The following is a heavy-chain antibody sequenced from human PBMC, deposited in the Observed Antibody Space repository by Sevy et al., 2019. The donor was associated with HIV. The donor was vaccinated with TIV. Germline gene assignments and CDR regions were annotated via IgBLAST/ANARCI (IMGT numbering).Heavy chain of an antibody. CDR3: TTGDPYNRYGYMRPYFFDY. V-gene: IGHV3-15*01. Sequence: GESLKISCAASGFTFTNTWMSWVRQAPGKGLEWVGRIKSKTDGGTGDYVAPVKGRFSISRDDSKNTLYLQMNSLKTEDTAVYYCTTGDPYNRYGYMRPYFFDYWGQGTLVTVSS. CDR1: GFTFTNTW. CDR2: IKSKTDGGTG. D-gene: IGHD5-18*01. J-gene: IGHJ4*02.